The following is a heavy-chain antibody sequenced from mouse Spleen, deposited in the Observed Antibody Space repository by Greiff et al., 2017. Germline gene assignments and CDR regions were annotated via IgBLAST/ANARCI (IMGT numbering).Heavy chain of an antibody. CDR2: ISSGGGNT. D-gene: IGHD1-1*01. CDR1: GFTFSSYA. J-gene: IGHJ2*01. CDR3: ARHPHYYGSSFDY. Sequence: EVHLVESGGGLVKLGGSLKLSCAASGFTFSSYAMSWVRQTPEKRLEWVATISSGGGNTYYPDSVKGRFTISRDNAKNTLYLQMSSLKSEDTAMYYCARHPHYYGSSFDYWGQGTTLTVSS. V-gene: IGHV5-9-3*01.